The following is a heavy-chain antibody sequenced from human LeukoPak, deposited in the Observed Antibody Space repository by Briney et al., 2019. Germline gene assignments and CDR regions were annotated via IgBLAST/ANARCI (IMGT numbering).Heavy chain of an antibody. CDR2: INPNSGGT. D-gene: IGHD6-19*01. CDR3: ARVGSSGWDTFEQSPT. CDR1: GYTFTGYY. Sequence: ASVKVSCKASGYTFTGYYMHWVRQAPGQGLEWMGWINPNSGGTNYAQKFQGRVTMTRDTSISTAYMELSRLSSDDTAVYYCARVGSSGWDTFEQSPTWGQGTLVTVSS. J-gene: IGHJ5*02. V-gene: IGHV1-2*02.